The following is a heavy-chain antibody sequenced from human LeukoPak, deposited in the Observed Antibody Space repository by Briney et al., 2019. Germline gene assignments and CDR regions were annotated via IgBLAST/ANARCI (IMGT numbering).Heavy chain of an antibody. CDR2: ITPNSGGT. J-gene: IGHJ5*02. CDR3: ARGFRLSAIEDCFDP. Sequence: ASVKVSCKASGYTFTAYYVHWVRQAPGQGLEWMGWITPNSGGTKYAQKFQGRVTITRDTSISTAYMELSGLRSDDTAVYYCARGFRLSAIEDCFDPWGQGTLVTVSS. D-gene: IGHD2-2*02. V-gene: IGHV1-2*02. CDR1: GYTFTAYY.